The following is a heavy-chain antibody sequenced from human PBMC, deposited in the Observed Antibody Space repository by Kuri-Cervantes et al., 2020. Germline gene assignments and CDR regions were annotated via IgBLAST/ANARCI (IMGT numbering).Heavy chain of an antibody. V-gene: IGHV3-30-3*01. D-gene: IGHD1-26*01. CDR2: TSYDGSNK. J-gene: IGHJ6*02. CDR3: ARDEVGRYYYYYGMDV. CDR1: GFTSRSYA. Sequence: LKLSCAASGFTSRSYAMHWVRQAPGQGLGWVAVTSYDGSNKYYADSVKGRFTISRDNSKNTLYLQMNSLRAEDTAVYYCARDEVGRYYYYYGMDVWGQGTTVTVSS.